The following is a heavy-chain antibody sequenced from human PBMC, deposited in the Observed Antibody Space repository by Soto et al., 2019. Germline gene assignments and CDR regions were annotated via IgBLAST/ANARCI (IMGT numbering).Heavy chain of an antibody. CDR2: ISAYNGNT. CDR3: ARVPILYGSGSYYNEDWFDP. Sequence: ASVKVSCKASGYTFTSYGISWVRQAPGQGLEWMGWISAYNGNTNYAQKLQGRVTMTTDTSTSTAYMELRSLRSDDTAVYYCARVPILYGSGSYYNEDWFDPWGQGTLVTVSS. V-gene: IGHV1-18*01. J-gene: IGHJ5*02. CDR1: GYTFTSYG. D-gene: IGHD3-10*01.